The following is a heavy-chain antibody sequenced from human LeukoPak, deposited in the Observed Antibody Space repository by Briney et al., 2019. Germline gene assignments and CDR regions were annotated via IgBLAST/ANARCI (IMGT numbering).Heavy chain of an antibody. CDR1: GFTFSSYE. D-gene: IGHD6-13*01. J-gene: IGHJ4*02. CDR2: ISSSGSTI. CDR3: ARDQYSRSWYFVSPGGY. V-gene: IGHV3-48*03. Sequence: GGSLRLSCAASGFTFSSYEMNWVRQAPGKGLEWVSYISSSGSTIYYADSVKGRFTISRDNAKNSLYLQMNSLRAEDTALYYCARDQYSRSWYFVSPGGYWGQGTLVTVSS.